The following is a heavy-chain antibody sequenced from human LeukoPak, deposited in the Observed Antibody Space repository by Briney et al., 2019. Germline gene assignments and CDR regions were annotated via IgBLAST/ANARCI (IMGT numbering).Heavy chain of an antibody. Sequence: GGSLRLSCAASGFTVSSNYMSWVRQAPGKGLEWVSVIYSGGSTYYADSVKGRLTISRDNSKNTLYLQMNSLRAEDTAVYYCARDTRRAVAGTSDYWGQGTLVTVSS. D-gene: IGHD6-19*01. V-gene: IGHV3-66*01. CDR3: ARDTRRAVAGTSDY. CDR1: GFTVSSNY. J-gene: IGHJ4*02. CDR2: IYSGGST.